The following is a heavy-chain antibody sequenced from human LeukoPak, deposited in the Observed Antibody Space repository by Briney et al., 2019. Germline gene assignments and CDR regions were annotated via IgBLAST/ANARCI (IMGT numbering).Heavy chain of an antibody. J-gene: IGHJ4*02. V-gene: IGHV4-59*08. D-gene: IGHD6-13*01. CDR3: ARLVYSSSWYLDY. Sequence: KASETLSLTCTVSGGSISSYYWSWIRQPPGKGLEWIGYIYYSGSTNYNPSLKSRVTISVDTSKNQFSLKLSSVTAADTAVYYCARLVYSSSWYLDYWGQGTLVTVSS. CDR2: IYYSGST. CDR1: GGSISSYY.